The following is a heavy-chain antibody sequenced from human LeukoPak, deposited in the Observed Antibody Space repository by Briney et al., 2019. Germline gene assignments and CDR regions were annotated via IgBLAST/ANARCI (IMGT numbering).Heavy chain of an antibody. J-gene: IGHJ4*02. CDR2: ISSDGKNK. V-gene: IGHV3-30*03. CDR3: ARISSGWYRGYYFDY. D-gene: IGHD6-19*01. Sequence: GGSLRLSCAGSGFTFSSYGMHWVRQAPGKGLEWVAIISSDGKNKYYADSVKGRFTISRDNAKNSLYLQMNSLRAEDTAVYYCARISSGWYRGYYFDYWGQGTLVTVSS. CDR1: GFTFSSYG.